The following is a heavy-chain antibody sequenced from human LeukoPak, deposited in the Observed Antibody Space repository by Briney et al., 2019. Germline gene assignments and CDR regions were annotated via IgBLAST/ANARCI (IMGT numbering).Heavy chain of an antibody. J-gene: IGHJ4*02. CDR2: IKSKTDGGTT. CDR3: TTAQWLGAH. D-gene: IGHD6-19*01. Sequence: PGGSLRLSCAASGFTLTNAWMHWVRQAPGKGLEWVGRIKSKTDGGTTDCAAPVKGRFAISRDDSNNTLSLQMNSLKTEDIAVYYCTTAQWLGAHWGQGTLVTVSS. V-gene: IGHV3-15*01. CDR1: GFTLTNAW.